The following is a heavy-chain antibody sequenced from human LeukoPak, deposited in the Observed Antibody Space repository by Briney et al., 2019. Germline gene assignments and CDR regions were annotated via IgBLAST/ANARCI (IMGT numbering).Heavy chain of an antibody. CDR3: ARDFPDGGY. V-gene: IGHV4-38-2*02. CDR2: IYHSGST. CDR1: GYSISSGYY. J-gene: IGHJ4*02. Sequence: SETLSPTCTVSGYSISSGYYWGWIRQPPGKGLEWIGSIYHSGSTYYNPSLKSRVTISVDTSKNQFSLKLSSVTAADTAVYYCARDFPDGGYWGQGTLVTVSS. D-gene: IGHD3-10*01.